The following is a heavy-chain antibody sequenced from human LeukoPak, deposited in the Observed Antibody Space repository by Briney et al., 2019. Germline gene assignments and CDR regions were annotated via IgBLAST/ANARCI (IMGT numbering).Heavy chain of an antibody. CDR3: ARDGRGELRPPFTYHFDY. CDR1: GYTFTSYY. V-gene: IGHV1-46*01. D-gene: IGHD1-26*01. Sequence: ASVKVSFKASGYTFTSYYMHWVRQAPGQGLEWMGIINPSGGSTSYAQKFQGRVTMTRDTSTSTVYMELSSLRSEDTAVYYCARDGRGELRPPFTYHFDYWGQGTLVTVSS. CDR2: INPSGGST. J-gene: IGHJ4*02.